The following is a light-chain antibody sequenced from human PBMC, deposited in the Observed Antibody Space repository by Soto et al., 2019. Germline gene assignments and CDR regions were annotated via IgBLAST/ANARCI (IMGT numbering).Light chain of an antibody. CDR1: QNIGNY. CDR3: QQSYSTASWT. CDR2: GAS. J-gene: IGKJ1*01. V-gene: IGKV1-39*01. Sequence: DIQMTQSPSSLSASVGDRVSVTCRASQNIGNYLNWYQHRPGKAPKLLIYGASSLQSGVPSRFSGIGSGTDFTLTIASLQHEDLATSYCQQSYSTASWTFGQGTKVEIK.